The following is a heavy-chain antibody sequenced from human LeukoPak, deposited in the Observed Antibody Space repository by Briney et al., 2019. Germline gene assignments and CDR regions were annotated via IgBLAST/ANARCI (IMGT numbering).Heavy chain of an antibody. J-gene: IGHJ3*02. CDR2: INPKSGGA. CDR3: AREAFTTVTSATDAFDI. D-gene: IGHD4-17*01. V-gene: IGHV1-2*02. CDR1: GYTFTDYY. Sequence: ASVKVSCKASGYTFTDYYIHWVRQAPGQGLEWMGWINPKSGGANSAQRFQGRVTMTRDTSVSTTYMELSRLRSDDTAVYYCAREAFTTVTSATDAFDIWGQGTMVTVSS.